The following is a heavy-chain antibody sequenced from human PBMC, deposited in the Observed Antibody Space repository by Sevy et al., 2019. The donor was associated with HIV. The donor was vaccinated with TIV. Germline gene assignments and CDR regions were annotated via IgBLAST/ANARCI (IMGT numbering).Heavy chain of an antibody. Sequence: GGYLRLSCAASTFSVTDNYMSWVRQAPGKGLERVSTIYSGGSTFYADSVKGRFTIGRDNSKNTLYLQMNSLRAEDTAVYYRARDRYYDASGYYYYYYGLDVWGQGTTVTVSS. CDR3: ARDRYYDASGYYYYYYGLDV. D-gene: IGHD3-22*01. CDR1: TFSVTDNY. CDR2: IYSGGST. V-gene: IGHV3-66*01. J-gene: IGHJ6*02.